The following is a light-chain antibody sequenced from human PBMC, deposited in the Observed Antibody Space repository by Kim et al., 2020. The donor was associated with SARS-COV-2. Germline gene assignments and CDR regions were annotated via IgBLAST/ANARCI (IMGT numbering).Light chain of an antibody. J-gene: IGKJ1*01. V-gene: IGKV2-28*01. CDR1: QSLLHSNGYNC. CDR2: LGS. CDR3: VQSLQSRT. Sequence: EIMMTQSPLSLPVTPGEPASISCRSSQSLLHSNGYNCLNWYVQKPGQSPQILIYLGSYRASGVPDRFSGSGSGTDFTLQISRVEAEDVGVYYCVQSLQSRTFGQGTKVDIK.